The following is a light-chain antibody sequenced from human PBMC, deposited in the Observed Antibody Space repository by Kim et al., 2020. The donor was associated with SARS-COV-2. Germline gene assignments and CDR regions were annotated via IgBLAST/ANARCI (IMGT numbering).Light chain of an antibody. CDR2: EDR. Sequence: QSALTQPASVSGSPGQSITISCTGTSSDVGSYNLFSWYQQHPGKAPKVMIYEDRKRPSGVSNRFSGTKSGNTASLTISGLQAEDDADYYCCSDTGRSTVVFGGGTQLTVL. CDR1: SSDVGSYNL. V-gene: IGLV2-23*01. J-gene: IGLJ2*01. CDR3: CSDTGRSTVV.